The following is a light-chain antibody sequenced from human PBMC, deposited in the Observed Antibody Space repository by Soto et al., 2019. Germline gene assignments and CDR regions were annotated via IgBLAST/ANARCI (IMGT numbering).Light chain of an antibody. CDR1: QSVSTSS. Sequence: EIVLTQSPGTLSLSPGARATLSCRASQSVSTSSLAWYQQKGGQAPRLLIHGASSRATGIPDRFSGSGSGTDFTLTISRLEPEDFAVYYCQQYGSSPRTFGQGTKVE. CDR3: QQYGSSPRT. V-gene: IGKV3-20*01. CDR2: GAS. J-gene: IGKJ1*01.